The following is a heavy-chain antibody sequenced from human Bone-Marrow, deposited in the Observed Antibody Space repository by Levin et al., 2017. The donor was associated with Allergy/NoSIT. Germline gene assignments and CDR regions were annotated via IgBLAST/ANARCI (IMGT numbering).Heavy chain of an antibody. CDR2: IHPGDSET. Sequence: HGESLKISCKASGYNFTKYWIAWVRQMPGRGLEWMGIIHPGDSETTYGPSFQGQVTISADKSINTAYLQWRSLRASETAMYYCASSGDDCGGDCFFNYYGLNVWGQGTTVTVSS. CDR1: GYNFTKYW. D-gene: IGHD2-21*02. J-gene: IGHJ6*02. CDR3: ASSGDDCGGDCFFNYYGLNV. V-gene: IGHV5-51*01.